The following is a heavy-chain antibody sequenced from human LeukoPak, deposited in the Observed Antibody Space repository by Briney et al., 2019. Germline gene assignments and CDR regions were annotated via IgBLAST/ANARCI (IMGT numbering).Heavy chain of an antibody. J-gene: IGHJ3*02. Sequence: PGGSLRLSCAASGFTFSRSWINWVRQAPGKGLEWVANTNPDGSEKCYVDSVKGRFTISRDNAKNSLYLQMNSLRAEDTAVYYCAKACSGSYAFDIWGQGTMVTVSS. CDR2: TNPDGSEK. V-gene: IGHV3-7*01. CDR3: AKACSGSYAFDI. D-gene: IGHD1-26*01. CDR1: GFTFSRSW.